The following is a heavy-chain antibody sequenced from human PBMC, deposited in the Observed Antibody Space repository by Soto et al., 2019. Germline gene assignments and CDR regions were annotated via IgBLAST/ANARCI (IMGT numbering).Heavy chain of an antibody. CDR1: GGSISSGVYY. CDR2: IYYSGST. V-gene: IGHV4-31*03. D-gene: IGHD3-22*01. Sequence: SETLSLTCTVSGGSISSGVYYWSWIRQHPGKGMEWIGYIYYSGSTYYNPSLKSRVTISVDTSKNQFSLKLSSVTAADTAVYYCARVNSSRMVITENWFDPWGQGTLVTVSS. J-gene: IGHJ5*02. CDR3: ARVNSSRMVITENWFDP.